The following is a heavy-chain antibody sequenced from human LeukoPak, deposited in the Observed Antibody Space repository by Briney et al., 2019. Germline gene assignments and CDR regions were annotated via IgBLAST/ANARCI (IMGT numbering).Heavy chain of an antibody. CDR2: INPSGGST. CDR3: AISPKYSSGWYRYFQH. Sequence: ASVKVSCKASGYTFTSYYMHWVRQAPGQGREWMGIINPSGGSTSYAQKFQGRVTMTRDTSTSTVYMELSSLRSEDTAVYYCAISPKYSSGWYRYFQHWGQGTLVTVSS. D-gene: IGHD6-19*01. J-gene: IGHJ1*01. CDR1: GYTFTSYY. V-gene: IGHV1-46*01.